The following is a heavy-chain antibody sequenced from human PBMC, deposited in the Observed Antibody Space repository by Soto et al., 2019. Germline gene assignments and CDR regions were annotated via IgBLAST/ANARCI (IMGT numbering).Heavy chain of an antibody. Sequence: ESLKISCTGVGYSFTSYWIGWVRQMPGKGLEWMGIIYPGDSDTRYSPSFQGQVTISADKSITTAYLQWSSLKASDTAMYYCARGYCTTTICDPWFDPWGQGTLVTVSS. CDR2: IYPGDSDT. CDR3: ARGYCTTTICDPWFDP. D-gene: IGHD2-2*01. V-gene: IGHV5-51*01. J-gene: IGHJ5*02. CDR1: GYSFTSYW.